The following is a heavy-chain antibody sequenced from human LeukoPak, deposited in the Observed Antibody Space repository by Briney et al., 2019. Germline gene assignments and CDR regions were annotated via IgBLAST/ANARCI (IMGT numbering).Heavy chain of an antibody. CDR3: ARGATPDY. CDR1: GFTFSSYE. V-gene: IGHV3-48*02. J-gene: IGHJ4*02. CDR2: ISSGGSTI. Sequence: GGSLRLSCATSGFTFSSYEMNWVRRAPGKGLEWVSYISSGGSTIYYADSVKGRFTISRDNAKNSLYLQMNSLRDEDTAVYYCARGATPDYWGQGTLVTVSS.